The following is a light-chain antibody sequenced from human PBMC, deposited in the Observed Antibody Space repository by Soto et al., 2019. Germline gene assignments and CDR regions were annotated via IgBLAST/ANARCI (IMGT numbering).Light chain of an antibody. CDR3: QQYNNWPPT. CDR1: QSVSGN. V-gene: IGKV3D-15*01. Sequence: ELVMTQSPATLSVSPGERATLSCRASQSVSGNLAGYQQKPGQAHKLLIYLASTRATGIPARFSGSGSGTEFTLTISSLQSEDFAVYYCQQYNNWPPTFGQGTKVEIK. J-gene: IGKJ1*01. CDR2: LAS.